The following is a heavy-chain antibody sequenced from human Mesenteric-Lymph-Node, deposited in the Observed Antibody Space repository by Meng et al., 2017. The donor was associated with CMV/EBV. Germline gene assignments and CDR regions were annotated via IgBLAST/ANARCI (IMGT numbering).Heavy chain of an antibody. V-gene: IGHV4-31*03. CDR1: GGSISSGGYY. CDR2: IYYSGST. Sequence: SETLSLTCTVSGGSISSGGYYWSWIRQHPGKGLEWIGYIYYSGSTYYNPSLKSRVTISVDTSKNQFSLKLSSVTAADTTVYYCARVPTVTTSWGWFDPWGQGTLVTVSS. CDR3: ARVPTVTTSWGWFDP. D-gene: IGHD4-17*01. J-gene: IGHJ5*02.